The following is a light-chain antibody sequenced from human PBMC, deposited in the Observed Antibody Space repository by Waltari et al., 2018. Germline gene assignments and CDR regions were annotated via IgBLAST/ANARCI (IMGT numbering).Light chain of an antibody. Sequence: EIVLTQSPATLSLSPGERATLSCRASQSVSTYLAWYQQKPGQAPRLLMYDVSNRATGIPARFSGSGSGTEFTLTISSLEPEDFAVYYCQQRSTWPPVTFGQGTRL. J-gene: IGKJ5*01. CDR3: QQRSTWPPVT. CDR1: QSVSTY. V-gene: IGKV3-11*01. CDR2: DVS.